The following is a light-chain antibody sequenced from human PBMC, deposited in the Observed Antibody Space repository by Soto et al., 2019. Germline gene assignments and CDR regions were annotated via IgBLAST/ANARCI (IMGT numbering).Light chain of an antibody. CDR1: SSNIGSNT. Sequence: QLVLTQPPSASGTPGQRVTISCSGSSSNIGSNTVNWYQQLPGTAPKLLIYSNNQRPSGVPDRFSGSKSGTSASLAISGLQSEDEADYYCAAWDDSLIGPVFGGGTKLTVL. CDR3: AAWDDSLIGPV. J-gene: IGLJ3*02. CDR2: SNN. V-gene: IGLV1-44*01.